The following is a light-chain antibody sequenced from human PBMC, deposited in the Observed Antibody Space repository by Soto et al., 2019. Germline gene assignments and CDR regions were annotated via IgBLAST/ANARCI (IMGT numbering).Light chain of an antibody. Sequence: DTQMTQSPSTLSASVGDRVTITCRASQSISSWLAWYQQKPGKAPXXLIYDASSLESGVPSRFSGSGSGTEFTLTISSLQPDDFATYYCQQYNSYWTFGQGTKVDIK. J-gene: IGKJ1*01. V-gene: IGKV1-5*01. CDR1: QSISSW. CDR3: QQYNSYWT. CDR2: DAS.